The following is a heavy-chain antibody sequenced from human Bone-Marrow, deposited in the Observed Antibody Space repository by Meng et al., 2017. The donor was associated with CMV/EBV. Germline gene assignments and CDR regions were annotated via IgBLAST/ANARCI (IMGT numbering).Heavy chain of an antibody. CDR2: INHSGST. J-gene: IGHJ4*02. CDR1: YFRGYY. Sequence: YFRGYYWSWIRQPPGKGLEWIGEINHSGSTNYNPSLKSRVTISVDTSKNQFSLKLSSVTAADTAVYYCARGFLGVVPAATNPYFDYWGQGTLVTVSS. D-gene: IGHD2-2*01. CDR3: ARGFLGVVPAATNPYFDY. V-gene: IGHV4-34*01.